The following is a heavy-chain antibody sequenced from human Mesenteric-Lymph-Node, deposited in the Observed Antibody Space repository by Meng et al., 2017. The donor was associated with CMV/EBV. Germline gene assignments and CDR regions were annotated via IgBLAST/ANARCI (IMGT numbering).Heavy chain of an antibody. Sequence: GESLKISCAASGFTFSSYWMHWVRQAPGKGLVCVSRINSDGSSTSYADSVKGRFTISRDNAKNTLYLQMNSLRAEDTGVYYCARGAREYDFWSGYYHDYWGQGNLVTVSS. J-gene: IGHJ4*02. CDR2: INSDGSST. V-gene: IGHV3-74*01. CDR1: GFTFSSYW. D-gene: IGHD3-3*01. CDR3: ARGAREYDFWSGYYHDY.